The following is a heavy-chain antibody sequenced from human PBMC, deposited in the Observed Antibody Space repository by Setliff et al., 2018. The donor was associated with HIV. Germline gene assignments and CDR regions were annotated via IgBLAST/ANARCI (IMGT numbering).Heavy chain of an antibody. D-gene: IGHD1-20*01. CDR1: GGSISSGDYY. J-gene: IGHJ4*02. V-gene: IGHV4-31*11. Sequence: SETLSLTCAVSGGSISSGDYYWSWIRQNPGRGLEWIGYIYYSGSTHYNPSLKSRVNISVDKSKNQFSLNLTSVTVADTAIYYCARDRRYGLDYWGQGFLVTVSS. CDR3: ARDRRYGLDY. CDR2: IYYSGST.